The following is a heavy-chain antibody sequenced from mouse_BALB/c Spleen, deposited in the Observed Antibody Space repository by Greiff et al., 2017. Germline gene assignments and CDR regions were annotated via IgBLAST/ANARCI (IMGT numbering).Heavy chain of an antibody. CDR1: GFTFKTYA. V-gene: IGHV10-1*02. Sequence: EVKVVESGGGLVQPKGSLKLSCAASGFTFKTYAMNWVRQAPGKGLEWVARIRTKSNNYATYYADSVKDRFTISRDDSQSMLYLQMNNLKTEDTATYYCVRLPHYDYNFFDQWGQGTTLTVSS. CDR3: VRLPHYDYNFFDQ. D-gene: IGHD2-4*01. CDR2: IRTKSNNYAT. J-gene: IGHJ2*01.